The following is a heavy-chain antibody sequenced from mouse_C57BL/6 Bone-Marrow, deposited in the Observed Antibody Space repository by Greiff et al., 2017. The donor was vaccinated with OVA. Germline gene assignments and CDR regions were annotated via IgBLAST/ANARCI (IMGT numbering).Heavy chain of an antibody. CDR2: INPYNGGT. CDR3: ATTARWFAY. D-gene: IGHD3-2*01. CDR1: GYTFTDYY. J-gene: IGHJ3*01. Sequence: EVHLVESGPVLVKPGASVKMSCKASGYTFTDYYMNWVKQSHGKSLEWIGVINPYNGGTSYNQKFKGKATLTVDKSSSTAYMELNSLTSEDSAVYYCATTARWFAYWGQGTLVTVSA. V-gene: IGHV1-19*01.